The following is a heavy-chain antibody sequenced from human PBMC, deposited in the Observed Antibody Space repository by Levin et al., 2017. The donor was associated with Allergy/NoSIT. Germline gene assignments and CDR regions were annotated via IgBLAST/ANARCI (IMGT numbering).Heavy chain of an antibody. V-gene: IGHV1-2*02. Sequence: ASVKVSCKASGYTFTGYHMHWVRQAPGQGLEWMGWINPNSGGTNYAQKFQGRVTMTRDTSISTAYMELSSLRSDDTAVYYCARAPTRKIYGDYVWWFDPWGQGTLVTVSS. CDR2: INPNSGGT. D-gene: IGHD3-16*01. J-gene: IGHJ5*02. CDR1: GYTFTGYH. CDR3: ARAPTRKIYGDYVWWFDP.